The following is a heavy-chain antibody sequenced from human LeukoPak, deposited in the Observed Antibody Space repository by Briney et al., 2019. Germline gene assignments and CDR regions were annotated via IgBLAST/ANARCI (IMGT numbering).Heavy chain of an antibody. CDR1: GFTFTSYN. Sequence: PGGSLRLSCAASGFTFTSYNMHWVRQAPGKGLEWVSAISGSGGSTYYADSVKGRFTISRDNSKNTLYLQMNSLRAEDTAIYYCAKDLAAVRGVYIGGYDPFDIWGQGTVVTVSS. D-gene: IGHD3-10*01. V-gene: IGHV3-23*01. CDR2: ISGSGGST. J-gene: IGHJ3*02. CDR3: AKDLAAVRGVYIGGYDPFDI.